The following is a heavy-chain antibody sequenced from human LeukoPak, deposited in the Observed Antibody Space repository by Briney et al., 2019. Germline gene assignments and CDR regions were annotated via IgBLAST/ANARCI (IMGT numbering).Heavy chain of an antibody. Sequence: SETLSLTCTVSGYSISSGYYWGWIRPPPGKGLEWIGTIYHSGGTYYNPSLKSRVTISVDTSKNQFSLKLSSVTAADTAVYYCARDVVGALGLEYYGMDVWGQGTTVTVSS. V-gene: IGHV4-38-2*02. CDR3: ARDVVGALGLEYYGMDV. D-gene: IGHD1-26*01. CDR1: GYSISSGYY. J-gene: IGHJ6*02. CDR2: IYHSGGT.